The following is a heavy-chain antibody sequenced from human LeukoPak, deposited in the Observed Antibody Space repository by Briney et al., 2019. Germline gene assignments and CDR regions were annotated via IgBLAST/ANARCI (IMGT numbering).Heavy chain of an antibody. V-gene: IGHV3-30*02. Sequence: QPGGSLRLSCAASGFTFSTYGMHWVRQAPGKGLEWVAFIRYDGRNKYYADSVKGRFTISRDNSKNTLYLEVISLTAEDTAVYYCAKDDAWLRFGEWSQGTLVTVSS. CDR2: IRYDGRNK. J-gene: IGHJ4*02. D-gene: IGHD3-10*01. CDR1: GFTFSTYG. CDR3: AKDDAWLRFGE.